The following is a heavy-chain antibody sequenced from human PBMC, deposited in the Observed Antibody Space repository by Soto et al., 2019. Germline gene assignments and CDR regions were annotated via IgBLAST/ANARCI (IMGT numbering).Heavy chain of an antibody. CDR2: IDPSDSQT. CDR1: GYSFAGYW. J-gene: IGHJ4*02. V-gene: IGHV5-10-1*01. D-gene: IGHD3-22*01. Sequence: GESLKISCKGAGYSFAGYWITWVRQKPGKGLEWMGRIDPSDSQTYYSPSFRGHVTISATKSITTVFLQWSSLRASDTAMYYCARQIYDSDTGPNFQYYFDSWGQGTPVTVSS. CDR3: ARQIYDSDTGPNFQYYFDS.